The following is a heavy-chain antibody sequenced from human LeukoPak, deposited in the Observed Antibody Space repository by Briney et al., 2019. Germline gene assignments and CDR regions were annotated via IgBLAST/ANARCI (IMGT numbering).Heavy chain of an antibody. CDR1: GGSISSGSYY. V-gene: IGHV4-61*02. D-gene: IGHD4-11*01. Sequence: PSETLSLTCTVSGGSISSGSYYWSWIRQPAGKGLEWIGRIYTSGSTNYNPSLKSRVTISVDTSKNQFSLKLSSVTAADTAVYYCARDRISNPRTSGYFDYWGQGTLVTVSS. CDR3: ARDRISNPRTSGYFDY. CDR2: IYTSGST. J-gene: IGHJ4*02.